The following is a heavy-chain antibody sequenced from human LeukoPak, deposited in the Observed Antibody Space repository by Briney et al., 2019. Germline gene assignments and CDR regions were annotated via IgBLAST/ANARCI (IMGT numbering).Heavy chain of an antibody. Sequence: PSETLSLTCTVSGGSISNYYWNWIRQPPGKGLEWIGYVYSSGSTYFNPSLTSRVTISVDTSKNQFSLNLTSVTAADTAVYDCARADYGGNSAAFNIWGQGTMVTVSS. J-gene: IGHJ3*02. CDR3: ARADYGGNSAAFNI. V-gene: IGHV4-59*01. CDR1: GGSISNYY. CDR2: VYSSGST. D-gene: IGHD4-23*01.